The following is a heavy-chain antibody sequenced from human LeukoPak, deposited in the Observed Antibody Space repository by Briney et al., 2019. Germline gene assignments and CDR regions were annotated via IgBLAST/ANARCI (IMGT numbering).Heavy chain of an antibody. CDR1: GFTFSSYA. Sequence: GRSLRLSCAASGFTFSSYAMHWVRQAPGKGLEWVAVISYDGSNKYYADSVKGRFTISRDNSKNTLYLQMNSLRAEDTAVYYCARDSRFLEIWYAFDIWGQGTMVTVSS. J-gene: IGHJ3*02. V-gene: IGHV3-30-3*01. CDR2: ISYDGSNK. CDR3: ARDSRFLEIWYAFDI. D-gene: IGHD3-3*01.